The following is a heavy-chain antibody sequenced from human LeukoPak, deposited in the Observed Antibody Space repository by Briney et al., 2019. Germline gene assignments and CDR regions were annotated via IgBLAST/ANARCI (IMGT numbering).Heavy chain of an antibody. Sequence: GASVKVSCTASGYTFTSYAMNWVRQAPGQGLEWMGWINTNTGNPTYAQGFTGRFVFSLDTSVSTAYLQISSLKAEDTAVYYCAGLLRYFDWLDPPDYWGQGTLVTVSS. D-gene: IGHD3-9*01. V-gene: IGHV7-4-1*02. CDR1: GYTFTSYA. CDR3: AGLLRYFDWLDPPDY. J-gene: IGHJ4*02. CDR2: INTNTGNP.